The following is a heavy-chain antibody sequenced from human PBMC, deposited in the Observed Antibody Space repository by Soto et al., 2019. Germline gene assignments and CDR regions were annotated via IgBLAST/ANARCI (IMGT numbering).Heavy chain of an antibody. CDR1: GFTFSNYG. V-gene: IGHV3-30*03. D-gene: IGHD5-18*01. CDR3: ARVGGYSYNFDY. Sequence: GGSLRLSCAASGFTFSNYGMHWVRQAPGKGLEWVAVISYDGSNKYYADSVKGRFTVSRDNSKNTLYLQMNSLRAEDTAVYYYARVGGYSYNFDYWGQGTLVTVSS. J-gene: IGHJ4*02. CDR2: ISYDGSNK.